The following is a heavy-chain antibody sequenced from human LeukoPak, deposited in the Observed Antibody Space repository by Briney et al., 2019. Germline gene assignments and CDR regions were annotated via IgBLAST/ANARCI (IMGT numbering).Heavy chain of an antibody. Sequence: SVKVSCKASGGTFSSYAISWVRQAPGQGLEWMGRIIPILGIANYAQKFQGRVTITADKSTSTAYMELSSLRSEDTAVYYCARAFILKDTAMATLRYYYYGMDVWGQGTTVTVSS. D-gene: IGHD5-18*01. CDR2: IIPILGIA. CDR3: ARAFILKDTAMATLRYYYYGMDV. CDR1: GGTFSSYA. J-gene: IGHJ6*02. V-gene: IGHV1-69*04.